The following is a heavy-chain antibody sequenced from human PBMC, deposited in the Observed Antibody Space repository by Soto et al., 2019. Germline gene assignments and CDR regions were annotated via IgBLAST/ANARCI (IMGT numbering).Heavy chain of an antibody. CDR2: ISWNSGSI. CDR1: GFTFDDYA. CDR3: AKDREPNYGDYLPYAFDI. V-gene: IGHV3-9*01. D-gene: IGHD4-17*01. J-gene: IGHJ3*02. Sequence: EVQLVESGGGLVQPGRSLRLSCAASGFTFDDYAMHWVRQAPGKGLEWVSGISWNSGSIGYADSVKGRFTISRDNAKNSLYLQMNSLRAEDTAVYYCAKDREPNYGDYLPYAFDIWGQGTMVTVSS.